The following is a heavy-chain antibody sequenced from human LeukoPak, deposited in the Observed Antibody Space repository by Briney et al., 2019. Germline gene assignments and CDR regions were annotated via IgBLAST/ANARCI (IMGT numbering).Heavy chain of an antibody. CDR1: GYTFTSYY. CDR3: AIAAAVGWFDP. Sequence: ASVKVSCKASGYTFTSYYMHWVRQAPGQGLEWMGIINPSGGSTSDAQKFQGRVTMTTDMSTSTVYMELSSLRSEDTAVYYCAIAAAVGWFDPWGQGTLVTVSS. V-gene: IGHV1-46*01. J-gene: IGHJ5*02. CDR2: INPSGGST. D-gene: IGHD6-13*01.